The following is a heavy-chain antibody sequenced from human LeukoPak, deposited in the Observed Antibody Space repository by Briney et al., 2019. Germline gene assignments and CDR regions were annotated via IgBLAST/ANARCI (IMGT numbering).Heavy chain of an antibody. CDR1: GGSISSSY. CDR2: IYYSGST. V-gene: IGHV4-59*01. CDR3: ARVPYSKWVGDYYYYMDV. Sequence: SETLSLTCTVSGGSISSSYWSWIRQPPGKGLEWIGYIYYSGSTNYNPSLKSRVTISVDTSKKQFSLKLSSVTAADTAVYYCARVPYSKWVGDYYYYMDVWGKGTTVTVSS. D-gene: IGHD4-11*01. J-gene: IGHJ6*03.